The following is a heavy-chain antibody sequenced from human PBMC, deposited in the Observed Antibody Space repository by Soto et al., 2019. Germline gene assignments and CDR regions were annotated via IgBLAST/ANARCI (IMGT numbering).Heavy chain of an antibody. CDR1: GFTFRSYA. J-gene: IGHJ4*02. V-gene: IGHV3-30-3*01. CDR3: ARGLIYYYDSSGYYTGYFDY. CDR2: IRDNGGSK. D-gene: IGHD3-22*01. Sequence: GGSLRLSCAASGFTFRSYAMSWVRQAPGKGLEWVAVIRDNGGSKYYADSVKGRFTISRDNSKNTLYLQMNSLRAEDTAVYYCARGLIYYYDSSGYYTGYFDYWXQGTLVTVSS.